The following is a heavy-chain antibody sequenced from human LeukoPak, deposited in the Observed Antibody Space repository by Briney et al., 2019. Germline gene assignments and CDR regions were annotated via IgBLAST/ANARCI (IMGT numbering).Heavy chain of an antibody. D-gene: IGHD6-19*01. Sequence: PSETLSLTCAVYGGSFSGYYWSWIRQPPGKGLEWIGEINHSGSTNYNPSLKSRVTISVDTSKNQFSLKLSSVTAADTAVYYCARGNGSGWYYLDYWGQGTLVTVSS. V-gene: IGHV4-34*01. CDR1: GGSFSGYY. CDR3: ARGNGSGWYYLDY. J-gene: IGHJ4*02. CDR2: INHSGST.